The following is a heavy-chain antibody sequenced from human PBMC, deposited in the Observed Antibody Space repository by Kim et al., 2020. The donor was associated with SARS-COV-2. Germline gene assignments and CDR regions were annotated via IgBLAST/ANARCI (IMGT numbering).Heavy chain of an antibody. V-gene: IGHV4-59*08. CDR2: IYYSGST. CDR1: GGSISSYY. D-gene: IGHD3-3*01. Sequence: SETLSLTCTVSGGSISSYYWSWIRQPPGKGLEWIGYIYYSGSTNYNPSLKSRVTISVNTSKNQFSLKLSSVTAADTAVYYCARHPLGSFGVVTAMDVWGKGTTVTVSS. J-gene: IGHJ6*03. CDR3: ARHPLGSFGVVTAMDV.